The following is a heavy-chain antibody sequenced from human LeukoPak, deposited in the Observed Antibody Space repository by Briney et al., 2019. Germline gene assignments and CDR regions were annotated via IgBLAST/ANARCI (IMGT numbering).Heavy chain of an antibody. CDR3: ARNGGGLFYDY. V-gene: IGHV4-59*01. CDR2: IYYSGST. CDR1: GGSISSYY. Sequence: SETLSLTCTVSGGSISSYYWSWIRQPPGKGLEWIGYIYYSGSTNYNPSLKSRVTISVDTSKNQFSLKLSSVTAADTAVYYCARNGGGLFYDYWGQGILVTVSS. J-gene: IGHJ4*02. D-gene: IGHD3-10*01.